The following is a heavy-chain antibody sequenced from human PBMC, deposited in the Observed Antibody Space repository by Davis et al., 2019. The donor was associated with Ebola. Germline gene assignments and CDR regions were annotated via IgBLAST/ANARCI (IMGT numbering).Heavy chain of an antibody. J-gene: IGHJ6*02. Sequence: GGSLRLSCTVSGGSISSYYWSWVRQAPGKGLEWVSAISGSGGSTYYADSVKGRFTISRDNSKNTLYLQMNSLRAEDTAVYYCARSGLSFGVVKYHYGMDVWGQGTTVTVSS. V-gene: IGHV3-23*01. CDR2: ISGSGGST. CDR3: ARSGLSFGVVKYHYGMDV. D-gene: IGHD3-3*01. CDR1: GGSISSYY.